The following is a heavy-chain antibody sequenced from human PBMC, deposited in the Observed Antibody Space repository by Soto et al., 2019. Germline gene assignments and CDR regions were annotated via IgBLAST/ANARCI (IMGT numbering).Heavy chain of an antibody. V-gene: IGHV3-13*05. CDR1: GFTFSSYD. J-gene: IGHJ6*02. Sequence: EVQLVESGGGLVQPGGSLRLSCAASGFTFSSYDMHWVRQATGKGLEWVSAIGTAGDPYYPGSVKGRFTISRENAKNSLYLQMNSLRAGDTAVYYCARGAATPIYYYYYGMDVWGQGTTVTVSS. CDR3: ARGAATPIYYYYYGMDV. CDR2: IGTAGDP. D-gene: IGHD6-25*01.